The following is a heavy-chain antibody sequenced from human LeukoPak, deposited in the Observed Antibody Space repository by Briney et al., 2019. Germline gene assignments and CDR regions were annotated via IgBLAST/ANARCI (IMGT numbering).Heavy chain of an antibody. CDR1: GYTFTSNW. V-gene: IGHV5-51*06. CDR3: ARTYCGGDCYYSYFDY. CDR2: IYPGDSDT. J-gene: IGHJ4*02. D-gene: IGHD2-21*02. Sequence: GESLNISCKGSGYTFTSNWIAWVRQMPGRGLEWMGIIYPGDSDTRYSPSFQGQVIISADKSISTAYLQWSSLKASDTAMYYCARTYCGGDCYYSYFDYWGQGTLVTVSS.